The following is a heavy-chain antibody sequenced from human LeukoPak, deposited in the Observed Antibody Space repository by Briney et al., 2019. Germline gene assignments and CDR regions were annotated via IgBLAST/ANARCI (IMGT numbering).Heavy chain of an antibody. D-gene: IGHD2-2*01. V-gene: IGHV4-4*07. Sequence: SETLSLTWTVSGGSISSYYWSWIRQPAGKGLEWIGRIYTSGSTNYNPSLKSRVTISADKSKNHFSLKLSSVTAADTAVYYCARSIVIVPAALYYYSYYMDVWGKGTTVTVSS. CDR1: GGSISSYY. CDR2: IYTSGST. CDR3: ARSIVIVPAALYYYSYYMDV. J-gene: IGHJ6*03.